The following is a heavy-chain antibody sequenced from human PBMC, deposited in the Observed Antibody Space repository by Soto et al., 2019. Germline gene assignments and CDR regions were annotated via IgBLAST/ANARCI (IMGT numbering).Heavy chain of an antibody. CDR2: MNQDGSES. J-gene: IGHJ4*02. CDR1: GFSLSSYW. V-gene: IGHV3-7*01. CDR3: ARLSTSAGRRDLAC. Sequence: EVQLVESGGGLVQPGGSLRLSCAASGFSLSSYWMSWVRQAPGKGLEWVANMNQDGSESDYVGSVKGRFTFTRDNAKNSLYPQMTSLRAEATAVYYCARLSTSAGRRDLACWGQGTLVTVSS.